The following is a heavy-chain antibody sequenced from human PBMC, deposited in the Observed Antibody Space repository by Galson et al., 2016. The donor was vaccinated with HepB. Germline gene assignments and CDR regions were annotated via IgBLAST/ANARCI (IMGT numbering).Heavy chain of an antibody. CDR1: GDSISSGDYY. CDR3: VRGVVPSTGKFYYYYHLDV. Sequence: TLSLTCAVSGDSISSGDYYWSWIRQSPGKGLEWIGYIFYSGSTYYKPSLYSRTTMSVDTSKNHFSLRLTSVTPEDTGIYYCVRGVVPSTGKFYYYYHLDVWGTGTTVTVSS. V-gene: IGHV4-31*11. CDR2: IFYSGST. J-gene: IGHJ6*03. D-gene: IGHD2-15*01.